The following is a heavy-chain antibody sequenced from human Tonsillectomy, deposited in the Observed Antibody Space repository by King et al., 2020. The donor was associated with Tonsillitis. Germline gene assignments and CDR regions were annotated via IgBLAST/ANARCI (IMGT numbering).Heavy chain of an antibody. CDR2: ISSDGGST. V-gene: IGHV3-64D*06. CDR3: VKDRTWESGVSYSNYHYFDY. CDR1: GFTFSSYA. Sequence: VQLVESGGGLVQPGGSLRLSCSASGFTFSSYAIHWVRQAPGKGLEYVSAISSDGGSTYYADSVKGRFTISRDNSKNTLYLQMSSLRTEDTAVYYCVKDRTWESGVSYSNYHYFDYWGQGTLVTVSS. D-gene: IGHD4-11*01. J-gene: IGHJ4*02.